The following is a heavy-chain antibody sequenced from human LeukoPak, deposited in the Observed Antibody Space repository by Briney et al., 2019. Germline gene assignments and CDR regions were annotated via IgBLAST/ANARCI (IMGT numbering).Heavy chain of an antibody. CDR2: IYYSGST. D-gene: IGHD3-10*01. V-gene: IGHV4-59*01. Sequence: PSETLSLTCTVSGGSINSYYWSWIRQHPGKGLEWIGYIYYSGSTNYNPSLKSRVTISLDTSKNQFSLKLSSVTAADTAMYYCARVVRNYYGSGAFDIWGQGTMVTVSS. CDR3: ARVVRNYYGSGAFDI. CDR1: GGSINSYY. J-gene: IGHJ3*02.